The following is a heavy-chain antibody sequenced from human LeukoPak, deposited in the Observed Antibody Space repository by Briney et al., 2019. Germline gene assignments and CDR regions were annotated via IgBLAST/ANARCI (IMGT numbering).Heavy chain of an antibody. CDR1: GRSISSHY. Sequence: SETLSLTCTVSGRSISSHYWSWIRQPPGKGLEWIGYIYYSGSTYYNPSLKSRLSISGDTSKNQFSLKLSSVTAADTAVYYCASAGSYSVDYWGQGTLVTVSS. CDR3: ASAGSYSVDY. CDR2: IYYSGST. D-gene: IGHD1-26*01. J-gene: IGHJ4*02. V-gene: IGHV4-59*08.